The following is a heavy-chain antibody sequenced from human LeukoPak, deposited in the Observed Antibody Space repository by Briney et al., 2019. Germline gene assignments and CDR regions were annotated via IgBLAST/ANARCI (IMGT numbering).Heavy chain of an antibody. CDR1: GYTFTSYD. J-gene: IGHJ6*02. V-gene: IGHV1-8*01. Sequence: ASVKVSRKASGYTFTSYDINWVRQATGQGLEWMGWMNPNSGNTGYAQKFQGRVNMTRNTSISTAYMELSSLRSEDTAVYYCARGLFETRPFQGDFWSGYPYYYYGMDVWGQGTTVTVSS. D-gene: IGHD3-3*01. CDR3: ARGLFETRPFQGDFWSGYPYYYYGMDV. CDR2: MNPNSGNT.